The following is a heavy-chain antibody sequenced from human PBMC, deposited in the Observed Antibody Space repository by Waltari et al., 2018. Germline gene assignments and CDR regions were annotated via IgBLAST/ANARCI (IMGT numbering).Heavy chain of an antibody. CDR2: IYYSGST. J-gene: IGHJ3*02. CDR3: ARDRSMVVTRGMGNDAFDI. CDR1: GGSISSYY. D-gene: IGHD2-21*02. V-gene: IGHV4-59*01. Sequence: QVQLQESGPGLVKPSETLSLTCTVSGGSISSYYWSWIRQPPGKGLEWIVYIYYSGSTNYNPSLKSRVTISVDTSKNQFSLKLSSVTAADTAVYYCARDRSMVVTRGMGNDAFDIWGQGTMVTVSS.